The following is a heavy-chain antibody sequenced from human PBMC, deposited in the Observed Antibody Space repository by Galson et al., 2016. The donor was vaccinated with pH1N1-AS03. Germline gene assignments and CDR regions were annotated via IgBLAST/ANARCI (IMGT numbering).Heavy chain of an antibody. CDR1: GYTFTNFG. V-gene: IGHV1-18*01. Sequence: SVKVSCKASGYTFTNFGVIWVRQAPGQGLEWVGWISAYSGNTNYAQSLQGRASMTTDPSTNTVYMELTRLTSDDTAIYYCARDHRSDFGNNFVAGVQFGRYWGQGTLVTVSS. J-gene: IGHJ4*02. D-gene: IGHD4/OR15-4a*01. CDR2: ISAYSGNT. CDR3: ARDHRSDFGNNFVAGVQFGRY.